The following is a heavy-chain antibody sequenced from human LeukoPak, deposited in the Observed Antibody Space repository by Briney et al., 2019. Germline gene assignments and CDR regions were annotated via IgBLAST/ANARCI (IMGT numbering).Heavy chain of an antibody. CDR3: ARELRAHDAFDL. CDR2: IIPIFGTA. Sequence: SVKVSCKASGGTFSSYAISWVRQAPGQGLEWMGGIIPIFGTANYAQKFQGRVTITADESTSTAYMELSSLRSEDTAVYYCARELRAHDAFDLWGQGTMVTVSS. CDR1: GGTFSSYA. D-gene: IGHD3-16*01. V-gene: IGHV1-69*01. J-gene: IGHJ3*01.